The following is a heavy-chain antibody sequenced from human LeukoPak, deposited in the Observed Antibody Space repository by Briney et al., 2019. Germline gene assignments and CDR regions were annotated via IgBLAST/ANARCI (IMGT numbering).Heavy chain of an antibody. Sequence: PGGSLRLSCEASGFTFNTYSMNWARQAPGKGLEWVSSIDSSGGYMFYADSVKGRFTISRDNAKNSLYLQMNSLRAEDTAVYYCARDRGYSYGYHFDYWGQGTLVTVSS. CDR2: IDSSGGYM. CDR3: ARDRGYSYGYHFDY. CDR1: GFTFNTYS. V-gene: IGHV3-21*01. J-gene: IGHJ4*02. D-gene: IGHD5-18*01.